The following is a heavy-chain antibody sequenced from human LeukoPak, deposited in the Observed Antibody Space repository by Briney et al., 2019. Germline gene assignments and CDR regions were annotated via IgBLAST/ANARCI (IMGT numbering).Heavy chain of an antibody. Sequence: PSETLSLTCTVSGGSISSYYWSWIRQPPGKGLEWIGYIYYSGSTNYNPSLKSRVTISVDTSKNQFSLKLSSVTAADTAVYYCARGRGDYGNFDYWGQGTLVTVSS. D-gene: IGHD4-17*01. CDR3: ARGRGDYGNFDY. V-gene: IGHV4-59*01. CDR2: IYYSGST. J-gene: IGHJ4*02. CDR1: GGSISSYY.